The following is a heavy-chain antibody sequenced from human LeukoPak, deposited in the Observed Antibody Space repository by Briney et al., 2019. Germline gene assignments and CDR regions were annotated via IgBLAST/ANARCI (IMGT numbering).Heavy chain of an antibody. CDR2: ISWNSGSI. V-gene: IGHV3-9*01. CDR3: AKATYTYGSGNHDAFDI. D-gene: IGHD3-10*01. J-gene: IGHJ3*02. Sequence: HPGRSLRLSCAASGFTFDDYAMHWVRQAPGKGLEWVSGISWNSGSIGYADSVKGRFTISRDNAKNSLYLQMNSLRAEDTALYYCAKATYTYGSGNHDAFDIWGQGTMVTVSS. CDR1: GFTFDDYA.